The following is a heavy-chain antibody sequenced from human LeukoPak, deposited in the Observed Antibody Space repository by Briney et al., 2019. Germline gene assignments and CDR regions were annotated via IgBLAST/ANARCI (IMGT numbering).Heavy chain of an antibody. J-gene: IGHJ4*02. CDR2: MRDTVNT. V-gene: IGHV4-59*07. CDR3: ATIKRGNIYGYFDF. Sequence: SDTLSLTCCVSDLSISSHYWSWLRPPPGKGLEWIAYMRDTVNTKDNPSFKSRVTLSADTSKNQFSLRLSSVTAPDSAVYYCATIKRGNIYGYFDFWGQGILVTVSS. D-gene: IGHD5-18*01. CDR1: DLSISSHY.